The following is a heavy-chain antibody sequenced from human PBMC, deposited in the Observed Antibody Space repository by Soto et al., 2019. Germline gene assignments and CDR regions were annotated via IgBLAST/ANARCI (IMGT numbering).Heavy chain of an antibody. D-gene: IGHD3-22*01. CDR2: IYYSGST. CDR1: GGSISSYY. V-gene: IGHV4-59*01. Sequence: SETLSLTCSVSGGSISSYYWSWIRQPPGKGLEWIGYIYYSGSTNYNPSLTSRVTISIDTSKNQFSLNLTPVTAADTAVYYCARTSYKSSGTGAAPGGQGTLVTVPQ. J-gene: IGHJ5*02. CDR3: ARTSYKSSGTGAAP.